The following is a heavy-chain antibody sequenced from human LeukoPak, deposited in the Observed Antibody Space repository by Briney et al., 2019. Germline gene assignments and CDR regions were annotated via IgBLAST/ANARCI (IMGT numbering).Heavy chain of an antibody. J-gene: IGHJ4*02. CDR1: GFTFYNYW. CDR3: ARLRGGSY. V-gene: IGHV3-7*01. Sequence: QSGGSLRLSCAASGFTFYNYWMTWVRQAPGKGLEWVANIRQDGGEMYYVDSVKGRFTISRDNTKDSLYLQMNNLGAEDQALFYLARLRGGSYWGRGTLVTVSS. D-gene: IGHD2-15*01. CDR2: IRQDGGEM.